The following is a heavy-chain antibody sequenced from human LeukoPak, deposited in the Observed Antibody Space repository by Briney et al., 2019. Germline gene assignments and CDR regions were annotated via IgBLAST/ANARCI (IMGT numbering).Heavy chain of an antibody. J-gene: IGHJ4*02. V-gene: IGHV3-23*01. CDR3: AKDSGSSWFEGCDY. Sequence: GGSLRLSCAASGFTFSSYAMSWVRQAPGKGLEWVSAISGSGGSTYYADSVKGRFTISRDNSKNTLYLQMNSLRAEDTALYYCAKDSGSSWFEGCDYWGQGTLVTVSS. CDR1: GFTFSSYA. CDR2: ISGSGGST. D-gene: IGHD6-13*01.